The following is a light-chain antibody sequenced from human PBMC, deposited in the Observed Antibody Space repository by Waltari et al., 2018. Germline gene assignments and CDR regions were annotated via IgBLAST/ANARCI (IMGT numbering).Light chain of an antibody. J-gene: IGKJ3*01. CDR1: QSISPS. CDR2: GDS. CDR3: QQSYTAPFT. V-gene: IGKV1-39*01. Sequence: DIQMTQSPPSLSASVGDRVTITCRATQSISPSLNWYQHKAGKAPKLLSYGDSTLERGVPSRFSGSGSGTDFTLTINSLRPEDFATYYCQQSYTAPFTFGPGTRVDLK.